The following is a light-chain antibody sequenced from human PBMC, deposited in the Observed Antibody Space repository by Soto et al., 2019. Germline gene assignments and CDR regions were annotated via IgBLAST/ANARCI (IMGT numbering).Light chain of an antibody. CDR2: EVR. CDR1: SSDGGVDNY. CDR3: SSYAGSNRVV. J-gene: IGLJ2*01. V-gene: IGLV2-8*01. Sequence: GTSSDGGVDNYVSWYQQRPGKAPQLIIYEVRKRPSGVPDRFSGSKSGNMASLTVSGLQAEDEGSYFCSSYAGSNRVVFGGGTKLTVL.